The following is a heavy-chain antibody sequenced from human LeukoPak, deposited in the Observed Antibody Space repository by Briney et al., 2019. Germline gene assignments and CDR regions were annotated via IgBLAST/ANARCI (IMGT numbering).Heavy chain of an antibody. Sequence: GGSLRLSCAASGFTFISYSMNWVRQAPGKGLEWVSSISSSSSYIHYADSVKGRFTISRDNAKNTLYLQMNSLRAEDTAVYYCAKGKYGGNSVIDYWGQGTLVTVSS. CDR3: AKGKYGGNSVIDY. V-gene: IGHV3-21*04. CDR1: GFTFISYS. D-gene: IGHD4-23*01. CDR2: ISSSSSYI. J-gene: IGHJ4*02.